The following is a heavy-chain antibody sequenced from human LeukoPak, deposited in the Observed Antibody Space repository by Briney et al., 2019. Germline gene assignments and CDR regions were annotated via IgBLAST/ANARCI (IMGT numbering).Heavy chain of an antibody. CDR2: ISGSGGST. CDR1: GFTSSSYA. D-gene: IGHD4-17*01. J-gene: IGHJ4*02. Sequence: PGGSLRLSCAASGFTSSSYAMSWVRQAPGKGLEWASAISGSGGSTYYADSVKGRFTISRDNSKNTLYLQMNSLRAEDTAVYYCAKKTTHDYGDYVVYFDYWGQGTLVTVSS. CDR3: AKKTTHDYGDYVVYFDY. V-gene: IGHV3-23*01.